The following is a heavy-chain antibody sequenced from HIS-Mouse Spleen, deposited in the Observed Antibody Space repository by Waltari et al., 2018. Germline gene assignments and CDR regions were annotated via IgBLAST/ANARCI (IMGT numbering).Heavy chain of an antibody. CDR2: INHSEST. V-gene: IGHV4-34*01. Sequence: QVQLQQWGAGLLKPSETLSLTRAVDGASFSGYYWSWIRQPPGKGLEWIGEINHSESTKYNPSLKSRVTISVDTSKNQFSLKLSSVTAADTAVYYCARVRTGDPSYWYFDLWGRGTLVTVSS. D-gene: IGHD7-27*01. CDR3: ARVRTGDPSYWYFDL. J-gene: IGHJ2*01. CDR1: GASFSGYY.